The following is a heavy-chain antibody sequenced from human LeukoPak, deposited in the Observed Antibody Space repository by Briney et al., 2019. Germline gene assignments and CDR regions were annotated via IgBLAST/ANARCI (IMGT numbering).Heavy chain of an antibody. D-gene: IGHD6-19*01. CDR2: IWFDGSNK. V-gene: IGHV3-33*06. Sequence: PGRSLRLSCTASGFTFSSYGMHWVRQAPGKGLEWVAVIWFDGSNKYYADSVKGRLTISRDNSKSTLYPQMNSLRAEDTAVYYCAKAVAATGHYYFGMDVWGQGTTVTVSS. J-gene: IGHJ6*02. CDR3: AKAVAATGHYYFGMDV. CDR1: GFTFSSYG.